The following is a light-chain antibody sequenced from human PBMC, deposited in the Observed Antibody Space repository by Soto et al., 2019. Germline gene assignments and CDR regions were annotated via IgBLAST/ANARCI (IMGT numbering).Light chain of an antibody. CDR1: SSDVGSHNL. CDR3: CSYGGSTAV. CDR2: EVS. J-gene: IGLJ7*01. Sequence: SALTQPASVSGSPGQSITISCTGTSSDVGSHNLVSWYQQHPGQAPKLMIYEVSKRPLGVSARFSASKSGNTASLTISGLQPEDEADYYCCSYGGSTAVFGGGTQLTVL. V-gene: IGLV2-23*02.